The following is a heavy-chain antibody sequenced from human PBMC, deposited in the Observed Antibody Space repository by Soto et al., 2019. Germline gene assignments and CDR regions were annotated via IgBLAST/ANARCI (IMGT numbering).Heavy chain of an antibody. J-gene: IGHJ4*02. Sequence: GESLKISCKGSGYSFTSYWIGWVRQMPGKGLEWMGIIYPGDSDTRYSPSFQGQVTISADKSISTAYLQWSSLKASDTAIYYCARLPPAYRSGYYTFSDYWGQGTLVTVSS. CDR1: GYSFTSYW. CDR3: ARLPPAYRSGYYTFSDY. D-gene: IGHD3-3*01. V-gene: IGHV5-51*01. CDR2: IYPGDSDT.